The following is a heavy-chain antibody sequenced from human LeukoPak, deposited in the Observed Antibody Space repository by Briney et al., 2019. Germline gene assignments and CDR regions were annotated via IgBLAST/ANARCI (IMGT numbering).Heavy chain of an antibody. Sequence: TGGSLRLSCSASGFTFSSYARSWGRQPPGQGLEWMGEINHSGSTNSNPSLNSRVTISVDTSKNQFSLKLSSVTTADTAVYYCARGLTPKRRSSWYTGLLHDAFDIWGQGTMVTVSS. CDR3: ARGLTPKRRSSWYTGLLHDAFDI. V-gene: IGHV4-34*01. J-gene: IGHJ3*02. CDR1: GFTFSSYA. CDR2: INHSGST. D-gene: IGHD6-13*01.